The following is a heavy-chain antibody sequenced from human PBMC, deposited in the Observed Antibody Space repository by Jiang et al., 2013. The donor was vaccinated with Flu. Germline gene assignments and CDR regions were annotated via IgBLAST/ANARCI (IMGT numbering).Heavy chain of an antibody. J-gene: IGHJ6*02. D-gene: IGHD2-2*01. CDR1: GYTFTNYG. Sequence: SGAEVKKPGASVKISCKASGYTFTNYGISWVRQAPGQGLEWMGWINGYTGKTNYAQNLQGRVTMTTDSSTSTAYMELRSLRSDDTAIYYCAREGDCSITSCYINYRYYGMDVWGQGTSVTVSS. CDR2: INGYTGKT. V-gene: IGHV1-18*01. CDR3: AREGDCSITSCYINYRYYGMDV.